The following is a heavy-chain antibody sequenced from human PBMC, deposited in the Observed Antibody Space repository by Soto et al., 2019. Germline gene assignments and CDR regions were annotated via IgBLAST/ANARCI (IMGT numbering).Heavy chain of an antibody. CDR1: GFTFSSYG. J-gene: IGHJ4*02. V-gene: IGHV3-33*01. Sequence: GGSLRLSCAASGFTFSSYGMHWVRQAPGKGLEWVAVIWYDGSNKYYADSVKGRFTISRDNSKNTLYLQMNSLRAEDTAVYYCARGGTRGVGYSSSSGFGYWGQGTLVTVSS. CDR2: IWYDGSNK. CDR3: ARGGTRGVGYSSSSGFGY. D-gene: IGHD6-6*01.